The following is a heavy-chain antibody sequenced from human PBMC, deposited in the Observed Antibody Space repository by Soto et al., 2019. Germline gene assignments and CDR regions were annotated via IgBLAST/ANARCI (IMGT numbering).Heavy chain of an antibody. CDR1: SGSISSSDW. CDR3: AREKRGTIHPSYYYMDV. J-gene: IGHJ6*03. CDR2: INHRGTT. V-gene: IGHV4-4*02. Sequence: QVHLEESGPGLVKPSGTLSLTCAVSSGSISSSDWWTWVRQPPGKGLEWIGEINHRGTTNYNPSLKSPSIISVDRSQNPFSLRLASGTAADTAVYYGAREKRGTIHPSYYYMDVWGEGATVTVSS. D-gene: IGHD3-16*01.